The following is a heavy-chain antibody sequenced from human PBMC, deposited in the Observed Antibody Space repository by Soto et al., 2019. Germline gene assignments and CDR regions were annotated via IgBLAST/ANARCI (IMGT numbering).Heavy chain of an antibody. CDR1: GGSISSGGYY. Sequence: QVQLQESGPGLVKPSQTLSLTCTVSGGSISSGGYYWSWIRQHPGKGLEWIGYIYYSGSTYYNPSLKSRVTISVDKSKNQFSLKLSSVTAADTAVYYCARSYYYSSGYYFQFDYWGQGTLVTVSS. J-gene: IGHJ4*02. CDR2: IYYSGST. V-gene: IGHV4-31*03. D-gene: IGHD3-22*01. CDR3: ARSYYYSSGYYFQFDY.